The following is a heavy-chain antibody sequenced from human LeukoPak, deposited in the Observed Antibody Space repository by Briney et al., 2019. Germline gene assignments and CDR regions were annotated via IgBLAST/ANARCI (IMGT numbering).Heavy chain of an antibody. CDR3: ARDPTGASV. D-gene: IGHD1-14*01. V-gene: IGHV3-53*01. J-gene: IGHJ6*04. Sequence: GGSLRLSCAASGFSVSNNYISWVRQPPGKGLEWISVIYAGGSTFYTDSVKGRFTTSRDNSKNTVYLQMDRLTPEDAAVYYCARDPTGASVWGRGTTVTVSS. CDR2: IYAGGST. CDR1: GFSVSNNY.